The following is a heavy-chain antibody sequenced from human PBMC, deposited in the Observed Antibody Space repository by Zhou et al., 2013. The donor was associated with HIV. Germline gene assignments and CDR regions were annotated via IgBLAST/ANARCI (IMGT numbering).Heavy chain of an antibody. CDR2: ISVDNGKT. J-gene: IGHJ2*01. D-gene: IGHD1-1*01. Sequence: QVQLVQSGAEVKKPGASVKVSCKASGYTFTSYYMHWVRQAPGQGLEWLGWISVDNGKTNYTKKLQGRVTLTTDKSTSTAYMEMRSLRYGDTAVYFCAALWAASPHWTHDVWGRGTLVAVSS. CDR1: GYTFTSYY. CDR3: AALWAASPHWTHDV. V-gene: IGHV1-18*04.